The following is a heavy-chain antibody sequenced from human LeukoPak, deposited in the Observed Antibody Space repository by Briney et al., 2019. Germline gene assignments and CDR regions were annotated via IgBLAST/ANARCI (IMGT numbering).Heavy chain of an antibody. CDR1: GYTFTGYY. Sequence: ASGKVSCKASGYTFTGYYMHWVRQAAGQGLEWMGWINPNSGGTNYAQKFQGRVTMTRDTSISTAYMELSRLRSDDTAVYYCARDYGDYGGLDYWGQGTLVTVSS. CDR2: INPNSGGT. V-gene: IGHV1-2*02. D-gene: IGHD4-17*01. CDR3: ARDYGDYGGLDY. J-gene: IGHJ4*02.